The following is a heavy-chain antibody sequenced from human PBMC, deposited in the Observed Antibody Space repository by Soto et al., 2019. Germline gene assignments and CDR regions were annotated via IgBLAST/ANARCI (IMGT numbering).Heavy chain of an antibody. Sequence: QVQLVQSGAEVKKPGSSVKVSCKASGGTFSSYTISWVRQAPGQGLEWMGRIIPILGIANYAQKFQGRVTITADKSTSTAYMELSSLRSEDTAVYYGARDRGIAARPGWYDPWGQGTLVTVSS. V-gene: IGHV1-69*08. CDR3: ARDRGIAARPGWYDP. J-gene: IGHJ5*02. D-gene: IGHD6-6*01. CDR1: GGTFSSYT. CDR2: IIPILGIA.